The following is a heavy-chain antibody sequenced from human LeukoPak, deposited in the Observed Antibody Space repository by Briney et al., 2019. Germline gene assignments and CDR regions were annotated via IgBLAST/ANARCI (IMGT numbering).Heavy chain of an antibody. D-gene: IGHD2-15*01. CDR3: ARGCCSGSSCLVPNAFDI. CDR1: GYTFTGYY. V-gene: IGHV1-2*04. Sequence: ASVKVSCKASGYTFTGYYMHWVRQAPGQGLEWMGWINPNSGGTNYAQKFQGWVTMTRDTSISTAYMELSRLRSDDTAVYYCARGCCSGSSCLVPNAFDIWGQGTMVTVSS. J-gene: IGHJ3*02. CDR2: INPNSGGT.